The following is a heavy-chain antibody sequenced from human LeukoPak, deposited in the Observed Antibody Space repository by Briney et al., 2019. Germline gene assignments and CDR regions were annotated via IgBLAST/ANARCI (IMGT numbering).Heavy chain of an antibody. CDR3: ARPRGDYYFDY. CDR1: GGTFSSYA. CDR2: ISAYNGNT. Sequence: ASVKVSCKASGGTFSSYAISWVRQAPGQGLEWMGWISAYNGNTNYAQKLQGRVTMTTDTSTSTAYMELRSLRSDDTAVYYCARPRGDYYFDYWGQGTLVTVSS. D-gene: IGHD3-16*01. J-gene: IGHJ4*02. V-gene: IGHV1-18*01.